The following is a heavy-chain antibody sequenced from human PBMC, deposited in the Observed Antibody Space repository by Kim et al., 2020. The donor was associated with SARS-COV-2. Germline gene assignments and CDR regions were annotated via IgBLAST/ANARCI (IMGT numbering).Heavy chain of an antibody. V-gene: IGHV4-31*03. CDR1: GGSISSGGYY. J-gene: IGHJ4*02. CDR3: ARDPRGILELDY. D-gene: IGHD3-10*01. CDR2: IYYSGST. Sequence: SETLSLTCTVSGGSISSGGYYWSWIRQHPGKGLEWIGYIYYSGSTYYNPSLKSRVTISVDTSKNQFSLKLSSVTAADTAVYYCARDPRGILELDYWGQGTLVTVSS.